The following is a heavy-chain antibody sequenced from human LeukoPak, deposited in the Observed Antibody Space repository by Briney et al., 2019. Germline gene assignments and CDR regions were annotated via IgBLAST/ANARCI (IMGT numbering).Heavy chain of an antibody. CDR2: IYYSGST. CDR3: ARGGTTVTPGLLWFDP. Sequence: SETLSLTCSVSGGSISSHYWSWIRQPPGKGLEWIGYIYYSGSTKYNPSLKSRVTISVDTSKNLFSLKLSSVTAADTAVYYCARGGTTVTPGLLWFDPWGQETLVTVSS. V-gene: IGHV4-59*11. CDR1: GGSISSHY. J-gene: IGHJ5*02. D-gene: IGHD4-17*01.